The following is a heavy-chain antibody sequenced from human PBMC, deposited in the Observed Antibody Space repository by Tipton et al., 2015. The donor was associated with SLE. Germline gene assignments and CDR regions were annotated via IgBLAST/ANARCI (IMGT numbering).Heavy chain of an antibody. CDR1: GGSFSGYY. Sequence: TLSLTCAVYGGSFSGYYWSWIRQPPGKGLEWIGEINHSGSTNYNPSLKSRVTISVDMSKNHFSLKLSSVTAADTAVYYCARGGRGAAAGEGLQNWGQGTLVTVSS. CDR2: INHSGST. V-gene: IGHV4-34*01. CDR3: ARGGRGAAAGEGLQN. D-gene: IGHD6-13*01. J-gene: IGHJ1*01.